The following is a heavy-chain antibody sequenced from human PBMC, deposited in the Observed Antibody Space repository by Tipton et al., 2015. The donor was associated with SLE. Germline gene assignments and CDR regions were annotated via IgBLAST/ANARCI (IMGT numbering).Heavy chain of an antibody. CDR3: ARGGSSWPDAFDI. D-gene: IGHD6-13*01. J-gene: IGHJ3*02. V-gene: IGHV4-59*01. CDR1: GGSISCYY. CDR2: IYYSGST. Sequence: LRLSCTVSGGSISCYYWSWIRQPPGKGLEWIGYIYYSGSTNYNPSLKSRVTISVDTSKNQFSLKLSSVTAADTAVYYCARGGSSWPDAFDIWGQGTMVTVSS.